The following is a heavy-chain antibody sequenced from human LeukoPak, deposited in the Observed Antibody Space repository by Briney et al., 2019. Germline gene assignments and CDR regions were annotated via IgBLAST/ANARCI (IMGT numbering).Heavy chain of an antibody. D-gene: IGHD1-26*01. CDR1: GFTFSSYA. J-gene: IGHJ5*02. CDR3: ATAGRYRFDN. V-gene: IGHV3-74*01. Sequence: GGSLRLSCAASGFTFSSYAMSWVRQAPGKGLEWVSRMNNDGSTINYADSVKGRFTISRDNAKNTLYLQMNSLTVEDTAVYYCATAGRYRFDNWGQGILVTVSS. CDR2: MNNDGSTI.